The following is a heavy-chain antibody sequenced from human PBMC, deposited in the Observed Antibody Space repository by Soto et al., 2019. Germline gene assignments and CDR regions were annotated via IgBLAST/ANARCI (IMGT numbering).Heavy chain of an antibody. D-gene: IGHD3-16*02. CDR3: ARHAVITLGGVTVSTYFNN. V-gene: IGHV5-10-1*01. Sequence: PGESLKISCKGSGYSFASYWITWVRQMPGKGLEWMGRIDPTDSYTNYSSSFQGHVTFSVDKSISTAYLHWRGLKASDTAMYYCARHAVITLGGVTVSTYFNNWGQETLLTISS. J-gene: IGHJ4*02. CDR1: GYSFASYW. CDR2: IDPTDSYT.